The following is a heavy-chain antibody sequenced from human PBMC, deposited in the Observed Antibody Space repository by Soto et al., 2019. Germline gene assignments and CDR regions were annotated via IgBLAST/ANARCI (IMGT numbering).Heavy chain of an antibody. CDR3: ARKDKSGYFNWFDP. V-gene: IGHV5-51*07. CDR2: IFPSDSDT. CDR1: GYKFTSYW. J-gene: IGHJ5*02. D-gene: IGHD3-22*01. Sequence: GESLKISCRTSGYKFTSYWIAWVHQMPGKGLEWMGIIFPSDSDTRYSPSFQGQVTISADRSTSTVFLQWAGLKASDTAVYFCARKDKSGYFNWFDPWGQGTLVTVSS.